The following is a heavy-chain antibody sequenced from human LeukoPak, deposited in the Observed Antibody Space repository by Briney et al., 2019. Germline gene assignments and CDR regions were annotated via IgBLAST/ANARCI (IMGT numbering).Heavy chain of an antibody. V-gene: IGHV3-74*01. CDR2: INSDGSST. D-gene: IGHD3-22*01. J-gene: IGHJ4*02. Sequence: GGSLRLSCAASGFTFSSYWMHWVRQAPGKGLVWVSRINSDGSSTSYADSVKGRFTISRDNAKNTLYLQMNSLRVEDTAVYYCARDQTDYYDSSGYDYWGQGTLVTVSS. CDR3: ARDQTDYYDSSGYDY. CDR1: GFTFSSYW.